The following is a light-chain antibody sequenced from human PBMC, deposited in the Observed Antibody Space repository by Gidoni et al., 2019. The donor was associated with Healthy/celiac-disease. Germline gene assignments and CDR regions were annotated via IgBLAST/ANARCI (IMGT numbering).Light chain of an antibody. CDR2: GAS. J-gene: IGKJ2*01. CDR1: QSVSSS. V-gene: IGKV3-15*01. CDR3: QQYSNWPPYT. Sequence: ETVMTQSPATLSVSPGERVTLSCRASQSVSSSLAWYQQKPGQAPRLLIYGASARATGTPARFSGSGSETEFTLTISSLQSEDFAVDYCQQYSNWPPYTFGQGTKLEIK.